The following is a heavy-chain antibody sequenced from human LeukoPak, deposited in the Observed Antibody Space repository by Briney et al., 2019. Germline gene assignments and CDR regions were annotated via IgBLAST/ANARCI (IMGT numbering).Heavy chain of an antibody. J-gene: IGHJ4*02. Sequence: GESLKISFKGSGYSFTSYWIGWVRQMPGKGLEWMGIIYPGDSDTRYSPSFQGQVTISADKSISTAYLQWSSLKASDTTMYYCARPRGYSGYDLSLWGQGTLVTVSS. D-gene: IGHD5-12*01. CDR2: IYPGDSDT. CDR3: ARPRGYSGYDLSL. V-gene: IGHV5-51*01. CDR1: GYSFTSYW.